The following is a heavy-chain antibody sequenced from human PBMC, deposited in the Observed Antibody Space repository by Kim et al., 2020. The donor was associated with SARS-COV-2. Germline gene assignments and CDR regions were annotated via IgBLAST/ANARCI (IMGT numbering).Heavy chain of an antibody. CDR1: GGSISSYY. V-gene: IGHV4-59*08. CDR3: ARVWGAGYSSGWYYYYYYMDV. Sequence: PSETLSLTCTVSGGSISSYYWSWIRQPPGKGLEWIGYIYYSGSTNYNPSLKSRVTISVDTSKNQFSLKLSSVTAADTAVYYCARVWGAGYSSGWYYYYYYMDVGGKGTTVTVSS. J-gene: IGHJ6*03. CDR2: IYYSGST. D-gene: IGHD6-19*01.